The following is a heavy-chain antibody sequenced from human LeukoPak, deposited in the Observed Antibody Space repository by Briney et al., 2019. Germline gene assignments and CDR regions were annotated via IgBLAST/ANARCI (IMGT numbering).Heavy chain of an antibody. D-gene: IGHD6-13*01. J-gene: IGHJ5*02. CDR2: ISAYNGNA. V-gene: IGHV1-18*04. CDR1: GYTFTNYY. CDR3: ARDSRRIAAAGTVWFDP. Sequence: ASVKVSCKASGYTFTNYYIHWVRQAPGQGLEWMGWISAYNGNANYAQKLQGRVTMTTDTSTSTAYMELRSLRSDDTAVYYCARDSRRIAAAGTVWFDPWGQGTLVTVSS.